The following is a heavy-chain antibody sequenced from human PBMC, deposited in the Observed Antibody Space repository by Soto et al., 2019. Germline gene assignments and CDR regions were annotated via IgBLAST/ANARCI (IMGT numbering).Heavy chain of an antibody. CDR2: INAGNGNT. Sequence: QVQLVQSGAEVKKPGASVKVSCKASGYTFTSYAMRWVRQAPGQRLEWMGWINAGNGNTKYSQKFQGRVTITRDTSASTAYMELSSLRSEDTAVYYCAAHVVVVPAARKPRLTFDYWGQGTLVTVSS. CDR1: GYTFTSYA. V-gene: IGHV1-3*01. J-gene: IGHJ4*02. CDR3: AAHVVVVPAARKPRLTFDY. D-gene: IGHD2-2*01.